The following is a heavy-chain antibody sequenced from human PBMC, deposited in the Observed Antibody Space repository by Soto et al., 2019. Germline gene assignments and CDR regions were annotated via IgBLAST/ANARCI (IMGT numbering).Heavy chain of an antibody. V-gene: IGHV4-39*01. D-gene: IGHD4-4*01. CDR3: ARTTGRHLDF. CDR1: YGSISCSNVF. Sequence: PSETLSLTCTVSYGSISCSNVFWGWVRQPPGKGLEWIGNIDYSGTAYFNPSLGTRVTFPVDTSKNQFSLTLYSVTAADTAVYYCARTTGRHLDFWGQGIRGTVSS. CDR2: IDYSGTA. J-gene: IGHJ4*02.